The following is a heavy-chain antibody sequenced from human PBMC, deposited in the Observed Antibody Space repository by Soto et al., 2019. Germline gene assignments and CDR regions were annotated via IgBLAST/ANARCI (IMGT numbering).Heavy chain of an antibody. CDR3: ARPRIQLWSFNPTEYYGMDV. V-gene: IGHV1-18*04. CDR1: GYTFTSYG. J-gene: IGHJ6*02. CDR2: ISAYNGNT. Sequence: ASVKVSCKASGYTFTSYGISWVRQAPGQGLEWMGWISAYNGNTNYAQKLQGRVTMTTDASTSTAYMELRSLRSDDTAVYYCARPRIQLWSFNPTEYYGMDVCGQGTTVTVSS. D-gene: IGHD5-18*01.